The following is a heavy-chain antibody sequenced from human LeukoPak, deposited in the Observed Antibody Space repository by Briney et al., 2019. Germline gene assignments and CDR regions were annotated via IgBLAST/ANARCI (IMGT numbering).Heavy chain of an antibody. V-gene: IGHV4-59*01. CDR3: ARGYGDYANWFDP. D-gene: IGHD4-17*01. CDR2: IYHSGST. J-gene: IGHJ5*02. Sequence: SETLSLTCTVSGGSISTYYWSWIRQPPGKGLEWIGYIYHSGSTNYNPSLRSRVTMSVDTSKNQFSLKLSSVTAADTAVYYCARGYGDYANWFDPWGQGTLVTVSS. CDR1: GGSISTYY.